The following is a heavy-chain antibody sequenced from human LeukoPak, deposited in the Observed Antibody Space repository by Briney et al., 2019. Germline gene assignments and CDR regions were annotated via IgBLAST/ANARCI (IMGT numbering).Heavy chain of an antibody. Sequence: ASVKVSCKASGYTFTSYGISWVRQAPGQGLEWMGWISTYNGNTNYAQKLQGRVTMTTDTSTSTAYMELRSLRSDDTAVYYCARDHRGSTSCYSCSRWFDPWGQGTLVTVS. CDR2: ISTYNGNT. V-gene: IGHV1-18*01. D-gene: IGHD2-2*01. J-gene: IGHJ5*02. CDR1: GYTFTSYG. CDR3: ARDHRGSTSCYSCSRWFDP.